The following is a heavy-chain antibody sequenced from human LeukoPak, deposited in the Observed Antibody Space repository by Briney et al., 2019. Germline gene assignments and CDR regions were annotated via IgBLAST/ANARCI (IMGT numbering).Heavy chain of an antibody. CDR1: GYTFTGYY. J-gene: IGHJ3*02. CDR2: MNPNSGNT. CDR3: ARDNWNYDAFDI. Sequence: ASVQVSCKASGYTFTGYYMHWVRQATGQGLEWMGWMNPNSGNTGYAQKFQGRVTMTRNTSISTAYMELSSLRSEDTAVYYCARDNWNYDAFDIWGQGTMVTVSS. D-gene: IGHD1-7*01. V-gene: IGHV1-8*02.